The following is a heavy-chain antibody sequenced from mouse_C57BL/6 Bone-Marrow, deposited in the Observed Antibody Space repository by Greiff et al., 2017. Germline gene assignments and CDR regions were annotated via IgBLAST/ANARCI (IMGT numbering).Heavy chain of an antibody. CDR2: LWSGGST. V-gene: IGHV2-2*01. CDR3: ARGISGGYYAMDY. CDR1: GFSLTSYG. J-gene: IGHJ4*01. Sequence: VQLQQSGPGLVQPSQSLSITCTVSGFSLTSYGVHWVRQSPGKGLEWLGVLWSGGSTDYNAAFISRLSISKDNSKSQVFFKMNSLQADDTAIYYCARGISGGYYAMDYWGQGTSVTVSS.